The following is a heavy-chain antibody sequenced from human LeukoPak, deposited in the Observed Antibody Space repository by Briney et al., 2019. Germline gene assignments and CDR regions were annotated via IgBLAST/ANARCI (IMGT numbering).Heavy chain of an antibody. CDR1: GYTFTSYG. Sequence: ASVKVSCKASGYTFTSYGISWVRQAPGQGLEWMGWISAYNGNTNYAQKLQGRVTMTTDTSTSTAYRELRSLRSDDTAVYYCARDGRYGDYDAVFDYWGQGTLVTVSS. CDR2: ISAYNGNT. CDR3: ARDGRYGDYDAVFDY. D-gene: IGHD4-17*01. V-gene: IGHV1-18*01. J-gene: IGHJ4*02.